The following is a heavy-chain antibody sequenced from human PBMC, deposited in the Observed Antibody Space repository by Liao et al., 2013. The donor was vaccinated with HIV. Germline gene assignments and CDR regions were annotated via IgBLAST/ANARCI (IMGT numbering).Heavy chain of an antibody. Sequence: QVQLQESGPGLVKPSETLSLTCTVSGASIISYYWSWIRQPAGKRLEWIGHIYSSGSTNYNPSLKSRVTMSVDTSKNQFSLKLNSVTAADTAVYHCARGNVVVIGSAIYYSYYLDVWGKGTTVTVSS. J-gene: IGHJ6*03. D-gene: IGHD2-15*01. CDR3: ARGNVVVIGSAIYYSYYLDV. V-gene: IGHV4-4*07. CDR2: IYSSGST. CDR1: GASIISYY.